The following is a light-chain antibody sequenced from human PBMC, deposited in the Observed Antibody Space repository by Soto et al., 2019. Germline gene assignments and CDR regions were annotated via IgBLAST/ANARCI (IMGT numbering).Light chain of an antibody. J-gene: IGKJ1*01. CDR2: GVS. V-gene: IGKV3-20*01. Sequence: DIVLTQSPGTLSLTPGERATLSCRASQSVSSSYLAWYQQKPGQAPRLIIHGVSSRATGVPDRITGSGSGTDFTLSISRLEPEDLAVYYCQQYGGATRTFGQGPTWIS. CDR3: QQYGGATRT. CDR1: QSVSSSY.